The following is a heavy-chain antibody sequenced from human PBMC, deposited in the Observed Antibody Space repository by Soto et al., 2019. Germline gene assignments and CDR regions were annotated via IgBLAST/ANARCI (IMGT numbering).Heavy chain of an antibody. CDR2: INHSGST. Sequence: SETLSLTCAVYGGSFSGYYWSWIRQPPGKGLEWIGEINHSGSTNYNPSLKSRVTISVDTSKNQFSLKLSSVTAADTAVYYCARGDVEAGSGSYPSALTRMDVWGKGITVT. D-gene: IGHD3-3*01. J-gene: IGHJ6*03. CDR3: ARGDVEAGSGSYPSALTRMDV. CDR1: GGSFSGYY. V-gene: IGHV4-34*01.